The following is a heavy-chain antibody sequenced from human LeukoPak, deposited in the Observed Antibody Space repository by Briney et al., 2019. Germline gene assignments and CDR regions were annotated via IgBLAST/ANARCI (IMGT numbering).Heavy chain of an antibody. CDR3: AKHSGSYFIYYVDS. Sequence: GGSLRLSCAASGFTFSSYGMSWVRQAPGKGLEWVSTISGSAYNTYYADSVKGRFTVSRDNSANTLYLQMNSPRADDTALYYCAKHSGSYFIYYVDSWGQGTLVTVSS. D-gene: IGHD1-26*01. V-gene: IGHV3-23*01. J-gene: IGHJ4*02. CDR1: GFTFSSYG. CDR2: ISGSAYNT.